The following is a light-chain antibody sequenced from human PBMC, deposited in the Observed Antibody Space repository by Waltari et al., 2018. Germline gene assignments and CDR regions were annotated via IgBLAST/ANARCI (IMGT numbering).Light chain of an antibody. CDR3: QHYVRLPAT. Sequence: DMVLPQSPGSLSSSPGERVTLSCRASQSVSRALAWYQQKPGQAPRLLIFGASNRATGIPDRFSGSGSETDFSLTISRLEPEDFAVYYCQHYVRLPATFGRGTKVEIK. V-gene: IGKV3-20*01. J-gene: IGKJ1*01. CDR2: GAS. CDR1: QSVSRA.